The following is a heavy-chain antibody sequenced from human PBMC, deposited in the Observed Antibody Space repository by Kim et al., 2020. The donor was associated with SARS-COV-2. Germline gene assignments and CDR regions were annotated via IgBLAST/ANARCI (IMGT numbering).Heavy chain of an antibody. J-gene: IGHJ4*02. Sequence: GGSLRLSCAASGFTFSSYAMHWVRQAPGKGLEWVAVISYDGSNKYYADSVKGRFTISRDNSKNTLYLQMNSLRAEDTAVYYCARDDKDIVATFVAYYFDYWGQGTLDTDSS. CDR2: ISYDGSNK. CDR1: GFTFSSYA. CDR3: ARDDKDIVATFVAYYFDY. D-gene: IGHD5-12*01. V-gene: IGHV3-30-3*01.